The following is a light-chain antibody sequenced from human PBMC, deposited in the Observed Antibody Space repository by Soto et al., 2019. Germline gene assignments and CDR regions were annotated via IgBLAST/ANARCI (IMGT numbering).Light chain of an antibody. V-gene: IGKV3-15*01. CDR1: QSVSSN. CDR2: GAS. Sequence: EIVMTQSPATLSVSPGERATLSCRASQSVSSNLAWYQQKPGQAPRFLIYGASTRATGIPARFSGSGSGTEFNLTISSLQSEDFGVYYCQQYNNWPRATFGGGTKVDNK. CDR3: QQYNNWPRAT. J-gene: IGKJ4*01.